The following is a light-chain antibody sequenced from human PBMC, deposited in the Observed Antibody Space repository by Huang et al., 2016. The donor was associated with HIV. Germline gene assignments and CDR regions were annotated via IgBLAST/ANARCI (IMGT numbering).Light chain of an antibody. CDR3: HQYSDRNT. CDR1: QSISSG. V-gene: IGKV3-15*01. Sequence: EVEMTQSPATLSVSPGERVTLSCRASQSISSGLAWFQHKPGQVPMLVIYGASTRATGIPGRFSGSGSGTEFTLTINSLQSEDFAVYYCHQYSDRNTFGQGTKLEIK. J-gene: IGKJ2*01. CDR2: GAS.